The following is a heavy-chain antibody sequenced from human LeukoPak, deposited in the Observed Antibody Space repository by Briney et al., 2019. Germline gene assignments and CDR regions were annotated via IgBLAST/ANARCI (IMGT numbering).Heavy chain of an antibody. D-gene: IGHD6-13*01. CDR1: GFTFSSYG. J-gene: IGHJ4*02. CDR2: ISYDGSNK. Sequence: QPGRSLRLSCAASGFTFSSYGMHWVRQAPGKGLEWVAVISYDGSNKYYADSVKGRFTISRDNSKNTLHLQMNSLRAEDTAVYYCARYGSIVAAGTFDYWGQGTLVTVSS. V-gene: IGHV3-30*03. CDR3: ARYGSIVAAGTFDY.